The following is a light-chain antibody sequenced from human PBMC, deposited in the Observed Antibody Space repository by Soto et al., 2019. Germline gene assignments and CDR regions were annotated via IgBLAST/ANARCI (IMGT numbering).Light chain of an antibody. CDR3: QQATIFPLT. Sequence: DIQLTQSPSFLSASVGDRVIITCRASQAFSNLLAWYQQKPGKAPKLLIYGASTLQGGVPSRFSGSESGTDFTLTISSLQPEDSATYYCQQATIFPLTFGGGTEVEIK. V-gene: IGKV1-12*01. CDR2: GAS. CDR1: QAFSNL. J-gene: IGKJ4*01.